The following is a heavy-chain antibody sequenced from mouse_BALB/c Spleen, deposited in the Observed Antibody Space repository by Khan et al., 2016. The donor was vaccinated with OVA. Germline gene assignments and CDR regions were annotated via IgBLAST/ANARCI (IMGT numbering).Heavy chain of an antibody. CDR1: GFTFSNYA. V-gene: IGHV5-6-5*01. J-gene: IGHJ3*01. CDR3: ARDYWCAY. CDR2: IGSGDSP. Sequence: EVELVASGGGLVKPGGSLKLSCAASGFTFSNYAMSWVRQSPEKRLEWVASIGSGDSPYYLESVKGRFTISRDNARNILYLQMSSLRSEDTAMYYCARDYWCAYWGQGTLVTVSA.